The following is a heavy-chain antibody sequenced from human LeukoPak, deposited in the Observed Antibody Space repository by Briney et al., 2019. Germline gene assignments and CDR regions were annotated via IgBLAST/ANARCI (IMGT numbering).Heavy chain of an antibody. CDR2: INHSGST. Sequence: SETLSLTCAVYGGSFSGYYWSWIRQPPGKGLEWIGEINHSGSTNYNPSLKSRVTISVDTSKNQFSLKLSSVTAADTAVYYCARGGRFLGYYDFWSGYSNFGYWGQGTLVTVSS. J-gene: IGHJ4*02. V-gene: IGHV4-34*01. CDR3: ARGGRFLGYYDFWSGYSNFGY. CDR1: GGSFSGYY. D-gene: IGHD3-3*01.